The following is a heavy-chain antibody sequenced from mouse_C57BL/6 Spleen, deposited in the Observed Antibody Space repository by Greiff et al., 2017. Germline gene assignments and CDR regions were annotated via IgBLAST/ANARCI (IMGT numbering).Heavy chain of an antibody. CDR3: ARRGSYYYGSSYRDYAMDY. CDR2: IDPSDSYT. J-gene: IGHJ4*01. Sequence: VQLQQPGAELVMPGASVKLSCKASGYTFTSYWMHWVKQRPGQGLEWIGEIDPSDSYTNYNQKFKGKSTLTVDKSSSTAYMQLSSLTSEDSAVYYCARRGSYYYGSSYRDYAMDYWGQGTSVTVSS. D-gene: IGHD1-1*01. V-gene: IGHV1-69*01. CDR1: GYTFTSYW.